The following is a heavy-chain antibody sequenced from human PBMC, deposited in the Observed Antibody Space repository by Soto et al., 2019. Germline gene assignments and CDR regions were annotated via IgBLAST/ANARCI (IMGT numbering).Heavy chain of an antibody. CDR2: IDWDDDK. CDR1: GFSLSTSGMC. Sequence: SGPTLVNPTQTFTLTCTFSGFSLSTSGMCVSWIRQPPGKALEWLARIDWDDDKYYSTSLKTRLTISKDTSKNQVVLTMTNMDPVDTATYYCARMVRGQIYESYYMDVWGKGTTVTVSS. J-gene: IGHJ6*03. D-gene: IGHD3-10*01. V-gene: IGHV2-70*11. CDR3: ARMVRGQIYESYYMDV.